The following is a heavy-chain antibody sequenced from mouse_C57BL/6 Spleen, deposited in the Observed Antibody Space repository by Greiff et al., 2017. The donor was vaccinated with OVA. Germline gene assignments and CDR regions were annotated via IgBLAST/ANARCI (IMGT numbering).Heavy chain of an antibody. CDR3: ARPLYYGSSYGAY. CDR1: GFTFSDYG. Sequence: EVLLVESGGGLVKPGGSLKLSCAASGFTFSDYGMHWVRQAPEKGLEWVAYISSGSSTIYYAYTVKGRFTLSRDNATNTLFLQMTSLRSEDTAMYYCARPLYYGSSYGAYWGQGTLVTVSA. V-gene: IGHV5-17*01. CDR2: ISSGSSTI. D-gene: IGHD1-1*01. J-gene: IGHJ3*01.